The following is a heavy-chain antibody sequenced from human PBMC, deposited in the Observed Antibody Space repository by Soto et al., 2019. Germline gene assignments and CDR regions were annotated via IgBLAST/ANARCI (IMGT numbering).Heavy chain of an antibody. J-gene: IGHJ4*02. CDR2: INAGNGHT. CDR3: ASPSTGSGSYY. D-gene: IGHD3-10*01. CDR1: GYTFSNYL. V-gene: IGHV1-3*01. Sequence: QVQLVQSGAEVKKPGASVKVSCKASGYTFSNYLLHWVRQAPGQGLEWRGWINAGNGHTKYSNKFQGRVTFTRDTSATTAYIELSSLRSEDTAVYYCASPSTGSGSYYWGQGPLVTVSS.